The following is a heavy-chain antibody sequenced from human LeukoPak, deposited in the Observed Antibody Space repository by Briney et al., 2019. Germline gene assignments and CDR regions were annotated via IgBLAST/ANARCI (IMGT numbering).Heavy chain of an antibody. CDR3: AREITIFGDAFDI. Sequence: SETLSLTCTVSGGSISSSSYYWGWIRQPPGKGLEWIGSIYYSGSTYYNPSLKSRVTISVDTSKNQFSLKLSSVTAADTAVYYCAREITIFGDAFDIWGQGTMVTVSS. CDR2: IYYSGST. V-gene: IGHV4-39*02. J-gene: IGHJ3*02. D-gene: IGHD3-3*01. CDR1: GGSISSSSYY.